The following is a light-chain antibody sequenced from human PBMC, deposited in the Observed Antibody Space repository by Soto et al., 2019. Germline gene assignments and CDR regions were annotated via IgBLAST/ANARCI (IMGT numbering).Light chain of an antibody. CDR1: QNVDTN. V-gene: IGKV3-15*01. CDR3: QQYHQWPPIT. CDR2: RAS. Sequence: EIVLTQSPATLSVSPGERASLSCRASQNVDTNLVWYQQKPGQSPRLLIFRASTRATGIPGRFSGSGSGTEFTLTISGLQSEDFAVYYCQQYHQWPPITVGQGTRLEIK. J-gene: IGKJ5*01.